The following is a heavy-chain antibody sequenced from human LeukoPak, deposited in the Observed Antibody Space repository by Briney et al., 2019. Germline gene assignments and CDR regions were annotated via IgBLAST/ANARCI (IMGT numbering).Heavy chain of an antibody. D-gene: IGHD5-18*01. J-gene: IGHJ4*02. CDR1: GFTFSSYA. Sequence: GGSLRLSCAASGFTFSSYAMSWVRQAPGKGLEWVSAISGSGGSTYYADSVRGRFTVSRDNAKNSLYLQMNSLRAEDTAVYYCARDLGYSYGSDYWGQGTLVTVSS. V-gene: IGHV3-23*01. CDR3: ARDLGYSYGSDY. CDR2: ISGSGGST.